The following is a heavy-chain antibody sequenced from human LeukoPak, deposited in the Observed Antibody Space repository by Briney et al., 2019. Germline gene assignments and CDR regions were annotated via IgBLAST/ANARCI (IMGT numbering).Heavy chain of an antibody. V-gene: IGHV4-39*07. CDR2: IYYSGST. Sequence: SETLSLTCTVSGGSISSSSYYWGWIRQPPGKGLEWIGSIYYSGSTYYNPSLKSRVTISVDTSKNQFSLKLSSVTAADTAVYYWARGGVVPGVSWVGPWGQGTLVTVSS. D-gene: IGHD1-26*01. CDR1: GGSISSSSYY. CDR3: ARGGVVPGVSWVGP. J-gene: IGHJ5*02.